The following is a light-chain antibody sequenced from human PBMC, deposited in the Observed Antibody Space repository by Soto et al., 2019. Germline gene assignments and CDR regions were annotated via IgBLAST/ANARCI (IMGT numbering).Light chain of an antibody. CDR3: SSYPSGSTYV. CDR2: DVT. Sequence: QSALTQPASVSGSPGQSITISCTGTRSDVGGYNYVYWHQQHPGKAPKLMIYDVTNRPTGVSDRFSDSKSGNTASLTVSGLQAEDEADYSCSSYPSGSTYVFGAGTKLTVL. J-gene: IGLJ1*01. CDR1: RSDVGGYNY. V-gene: IGLV2-14*01.